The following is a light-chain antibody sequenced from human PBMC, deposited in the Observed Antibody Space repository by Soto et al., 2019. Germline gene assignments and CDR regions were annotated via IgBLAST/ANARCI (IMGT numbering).Light chain of an antibody. J-gene: IGKJ4*01. Sequence: DSQMTQFPSTLSSSVGDRVTITCRASQSISPWLAWYQQKPGKAPKILISNASTLQSGVPPRFSGSGSGTEFTHTISRLQADDVAYYYCQQNERYPMTFGRGTKVEIK. CDR1: QSISPW. CDR2: NAS. V-gene: IGKV1-5*03. CDR3: QQNERYPMT.